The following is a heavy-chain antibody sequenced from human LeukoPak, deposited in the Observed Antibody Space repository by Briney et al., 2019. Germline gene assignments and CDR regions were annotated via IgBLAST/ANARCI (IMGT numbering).Heavy chain of an antibody. D-gene: IGHD6-13*01. V-gene: IGHV1-46*01. CDR1: GYTFTRHY. J-gene: IGHJ4*02. CDR3: ARDIAEAGNLDY. Sequence: ASVKVSCKASGYTFTRHYMHWVRQAPGQGLEWMGIINPSGGSTSYAQKFQGRVTMTRDTSTSTVYMELSSLRSEDTAVYYCARDIAEAGNLDYWGQGTLVTVSS. CDR2: INPSGGST.